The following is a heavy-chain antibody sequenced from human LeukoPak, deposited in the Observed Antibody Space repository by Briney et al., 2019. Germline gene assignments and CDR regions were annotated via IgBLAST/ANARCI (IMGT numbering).Heavy chain of an antibody. V-gene: IGHV4-34*01. J-gene: IGHJ4*02. CDR3: ARGRGRDGYNS. D-gene: IGHD5-24*01. Sequence: SETLSLTCAVYGGSFSGYYWSWIRQPPGKGLEWIGEINHSGSTNYNPSLKSRATISVDTSKNQFPLKLSSVTAADTAVYYCARGRGRDGYNSWGQGTLVTVSS. CDR2: INHSGST. CDR1: GGSFSGYY.